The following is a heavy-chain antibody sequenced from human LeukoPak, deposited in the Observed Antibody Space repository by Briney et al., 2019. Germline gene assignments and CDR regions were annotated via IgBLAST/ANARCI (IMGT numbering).Heavy chain of an antibody. Sequence: ASVKVSCKASGYTFTSYAMHWVRQAPGQRLEWMGWINAGNGNTKYSQEFQGRVTITRDTSASTAYMELSSLRSEDMAVYYCARGVSGSTTVIPDYWGQGTLVTVSS. V-gene: IGHV1-3*03. J-gene: IGHJ4*02. CDR2: INAGNGNT. CDR1: GYTFTSYA. D-gene: IGHD4-17*01. CDR3: ARGVSGSTTVIPDY.